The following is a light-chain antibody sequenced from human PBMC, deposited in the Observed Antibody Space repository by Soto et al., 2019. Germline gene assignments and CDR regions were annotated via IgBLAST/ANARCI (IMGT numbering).Light chain of an antibody. CDR2: EGS. J-gene: IGLJ2*01. Sequence: QSALTQPASVSGSPGQSITISCTGTSSDVGSYILVSWYQQHPGKAPKLMIYEGSKRPSGVSNRFSGSKSGNTASLTISGLQAEDEADYYCCSYAGSSTFVFGGGTKVTVL. CDR1: SSDVGSYIL. V-gene: IGLV2-23*03. CDR3: CSYAGSSTFV.